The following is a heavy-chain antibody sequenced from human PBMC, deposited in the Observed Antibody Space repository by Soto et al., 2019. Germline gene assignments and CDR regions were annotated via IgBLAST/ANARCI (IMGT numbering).Heavy chain of an antibody. CDR2: IYYSGST. V-gene: IGHV4-59*12. J-gene: IGHJ6*02. D-gene: IGHD5-12*01. Sequence: SETLSLTCTVSGGSISSYYWSWIRQPPGKGLEWIGYIYYSGSTNYNPSLKSRVTISVDNAKNSLYLQMNSLRADDAAVYYCARDRSGYDSTVDVWGQGTTVTVSS. CDR1: GGSISSYY. CDR3: ARDRSGYDSTVDV.